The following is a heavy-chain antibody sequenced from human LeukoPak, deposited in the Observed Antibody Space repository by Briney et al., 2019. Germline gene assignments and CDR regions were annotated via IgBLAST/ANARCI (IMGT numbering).Heavy chain of an antibody. CDR3: ARDFTMVRGARGLNWFDP. D-gene: IGHD3-10*01. Sequence: SETLSLTCTVSGGSISSYYWSWIRHPAGKGLELIGRIYTSGSTNYNPSLKSRVTMSVDTSKNQFSLKLSSVTAADTAVYYCARDFTMVRGARGLNWFDPWGQGTLVTVSS. V-gene: IGHV4-4*07. CDR2: IYTSGST. CDR1: GGSISSYY. J-gene: IGHJ5*02.